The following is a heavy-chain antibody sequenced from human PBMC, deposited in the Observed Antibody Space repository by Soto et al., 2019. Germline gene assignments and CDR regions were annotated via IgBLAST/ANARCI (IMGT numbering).Heavy chain of an antibody. CDR2: ISYSGTT. V-gene: IGHV4-30-4*01. Sequence: SETLYLTCTVSGDSISSNNNYWSWIRQPPGEGLEWIGFISYSGTTSYSPSLKSRVAISLDTSKNQFSLSLSSVTAADTAVYYCARGRGYSYGLDPWGQGTLVT. CDR3: ARGRGYSYGLDP. D-gene: IGHD5-18*01. CDR1: GDSISSNNNY. J-gene: IGHJ5*02.